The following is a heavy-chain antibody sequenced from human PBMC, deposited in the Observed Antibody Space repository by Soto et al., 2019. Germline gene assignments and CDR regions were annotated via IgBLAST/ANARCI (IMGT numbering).Heavy chain of an antibody. CDR1: GGTFSSYA. D-gene: IGHD2-2*01. Sequence: QVQLVQSGAEVKKPGSSVKVSCKASGGTFSSYAISWVRQAPGQGLEWMGGIIPIFGTANYAQKFQGRVTITADESTSTAYMELSSLRSEDTAVYYCARDIVVVPAAINYYYYGMDVCGQGTTVTVSS. J-gene: IGHJ6*02. CDR3: ARDIVVVPAAINYYYYGMDV. V-gene: IGHV1-69*01. CDR2: IIPIFGTA.